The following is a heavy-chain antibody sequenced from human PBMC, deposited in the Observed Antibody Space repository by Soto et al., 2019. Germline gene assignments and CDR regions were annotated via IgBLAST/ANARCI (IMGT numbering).Heavy chain of an antibody. J-gene: IGHJ5*02. Sequence: PSETLSLTCTGSGGSISSYYWSWIRQPPGKGLEWIGYIYYSGSTNYNPSLKSRVTISVDTSKNQFSLKLSSVTAADTAVYYCARGHILTGYYKPHNWFDPWGQGTLVTVSS. V-gene: IGHV4-59*01. D-gene: IGHD3-9*01. CDR1: GGSISSYY. CDR2: IYYSGST. CDR3: ARGHILTGYYKPHNWFDP.